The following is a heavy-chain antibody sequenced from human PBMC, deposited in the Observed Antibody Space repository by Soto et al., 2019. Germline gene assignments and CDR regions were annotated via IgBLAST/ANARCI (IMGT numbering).Heavy chain of an antibody. CDR3: ASPRGAWDALLDRFFDF. J-gene: IGHJ2*01. CDR1: GFTFRDHF. V-gene: IGHV3-72*01. D-gene: IGHD1-1*01. Sequence: EVRLVESGGGLVQPGGSLRLSCAASGFTFRDHFMDWVRQAPGQGLEWIARAKSRHQNFATQYAESVKGRFTVSRDDRTNSCFLQTYDLTTDDTAVYFSASPRGAWDALLDRFFDFWGRGTLVTVSS. CDR2: AKSRHQNFAT.